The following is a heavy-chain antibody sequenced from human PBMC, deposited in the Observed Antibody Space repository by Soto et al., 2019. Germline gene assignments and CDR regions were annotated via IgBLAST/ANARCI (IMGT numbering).Heavy chain of an antibody. Sequence: PGGSLILSCAASGFTFGSYAMHWVRQAPGKGLEWVALISYDGSDKDYADSVKGRFTISRDNSGNTLFLQMNSLRAEDTAVYYCARDYYKYYDSSGYYRSPAYWGQGTLVTVSS. V-gene: IGHV3-30-3*01. D-gene: IGHD3-22*01. CDR2: ISYDGSDK. J-gene: IGHJ4*02. CDR1: GFTFGSYA. CDR3: ARDYYKYYDSSGYYRSPAY.